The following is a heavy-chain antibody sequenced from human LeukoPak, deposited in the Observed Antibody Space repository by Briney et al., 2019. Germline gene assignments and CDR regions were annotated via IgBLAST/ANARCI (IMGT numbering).Heavy chain of an antibody. CDR3: AREDMISAFDI. V-gene: IGHV3-48*04. CDR1: GLTFSSYS. J-gene: IGHJ3*02. D-gene: IGHD3-22*01. CDR2: ISSSSSTI. Sequence: GGPLGFSGEASGLTFSSYSMTGFGKAQGKGLSWVSYISSSSSTIYYADSVKGRFTISRDNAKNSLYLQMNSLRAEDTAVYYCAREDMISAFDIWGQGTMVTVSS.